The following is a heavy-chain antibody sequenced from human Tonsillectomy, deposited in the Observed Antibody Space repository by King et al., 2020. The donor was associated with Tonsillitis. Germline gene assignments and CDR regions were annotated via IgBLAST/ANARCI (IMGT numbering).Heavy chain of an antibody. V-gene: IGHV3-23*04. CDR2: ISGSGGST. J-gene: IGHJ4*02. Sequence: VQLVESGGGLVQPGGSLRLSCAASGFTFSSYAMSWVRQAPGKGLEWVSVISGSGGSTFYAHSVKGRFTISRDNSKNTRYLQRNSLRAEDTAGYYCAKLGGVVVTAIGYWGQGTLVTVSS. CDR1: GFTFSSYA. CDR3: AKLGGVVVTAIGY. D-gene: IGHD2-21*02.